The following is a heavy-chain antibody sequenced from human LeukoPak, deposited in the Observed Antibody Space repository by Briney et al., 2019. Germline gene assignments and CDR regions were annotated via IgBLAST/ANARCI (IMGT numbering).Heavy chain of an antibody. J-gene: IGHJ4*02. CDR2: IYSSGST. CDR3: AREYYDTLTGYSALFDY. V-gene: IGHV4-4*07. CDR1: GGSISSYY. Sequence: PSETLSLTCTVSGGSISSYYWNWIRQPAGKGLEWIGRIYSSGSTNYNPSLKSRVTMSVDTSKNQFSMKLSSVTAADTAVYYCAREYYDTLTGYSALFDYWGQGTLVTVSS. D-gene: IGHD3-9*01.